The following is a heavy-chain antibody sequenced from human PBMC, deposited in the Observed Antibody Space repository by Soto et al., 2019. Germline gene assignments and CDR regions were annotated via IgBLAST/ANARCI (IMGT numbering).Heavy chain of an antibody. CDR2: ISYDGSNK. D-gene: IGHD6-13*01. J-gene: IGHJ6*02. CDR3: ARGSSSPIAAAGTKYYGMDV. V-gene: IGHV3-30-3*01. CDR1: GFTFSSYA. Sequence: GGSLRLSCAASGFTFSSYAMHWVRQAPGKGLEWVAVISYDGSNKYYADSVKGRFTISRDNSKNTLYLQMNSLRAEDTAVYYCARGSSSPIAAAGTKYYGMDVWGQGTTVTVSS.